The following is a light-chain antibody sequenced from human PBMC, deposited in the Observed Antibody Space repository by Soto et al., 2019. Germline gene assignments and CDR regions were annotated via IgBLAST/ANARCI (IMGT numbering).Light chain of an antibody. CDR3: QQYYTTPLT. CDR1: RSVLNSANNKHY. CDR2: WAS. Sequence: DIVMTQSPDSLAVSLGERATIHCKSSRSVLNSANNKHYLAWYQQKPGQPPKLLIYWASIRESGVPARFSGSGSGTDYTLTISSLQAEDVALYYCQQYYTTPLTFGGGTKVDIK. J-gene: IGKJ4*01. V-gene: IGKV4-1*01.